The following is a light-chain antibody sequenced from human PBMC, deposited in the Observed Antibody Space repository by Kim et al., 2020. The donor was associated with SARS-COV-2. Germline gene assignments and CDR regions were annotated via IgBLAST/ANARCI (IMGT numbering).Light chain of an antibody. Sequence: DIQMTQSPSTLSVSVGDRVTITCRASQSIGTWLAWYQQKPGKAPRLLIYEASNLDSGVPSRFSGSGSGTEFTLTISSLQTDDFAVYYCQQYNDWPYTFGQGTKLEI. J-gene: IGKJ2*01. V-gene: IGKV1-5*03. CDR2: EAS. CDR1: QSIGTW. CDR3: QQYNDWPYT.